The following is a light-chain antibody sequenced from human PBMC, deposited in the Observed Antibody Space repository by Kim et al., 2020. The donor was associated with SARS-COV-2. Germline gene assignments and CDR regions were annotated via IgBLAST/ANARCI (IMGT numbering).Light chain of an antibody. CDR2: SNS. CDR1: KFNIGSNS. J-gene: IGLJ3*02. Sequence: QSVLTQPPSTSGTPGQWVTISCFGSKFNIGSNSVSWYQQLPGTAPKLLIFSNSQRPSGVPDRFSGSKSGTSASLAISRLQSEDEADYYCATWDDSLNGPYWVIGGGTQLTVL. CDR3: ATWDDSLNGPYWV. V-gene: IGLV1-44*01.